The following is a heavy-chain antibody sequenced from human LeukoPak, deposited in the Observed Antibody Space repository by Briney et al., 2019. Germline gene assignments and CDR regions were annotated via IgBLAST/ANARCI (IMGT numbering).Heavy chain of an antibody. D-gene: IGHD3-3*01. CDR2: IYYSGST. CDR1: GGSISSYY. CDR3: ARNQGDYDCWSPWRGWFDP. Sequence: SETLSLTCTVSGGSISSYYWSWIRQPPGKGLERIGYIYYSGSTNYNPSLKSRVTISVDTSKNQFSLKLSSVTAADTAVYYCARNQGDYDCWSPWRGWFDPWGQGTLVTVSS. J-gene: IGHJ5*02. V-gene: IGHV4-59*12.